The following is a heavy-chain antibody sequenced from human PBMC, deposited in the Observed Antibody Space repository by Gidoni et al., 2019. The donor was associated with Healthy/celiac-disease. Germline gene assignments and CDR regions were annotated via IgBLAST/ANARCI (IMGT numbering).Heavy chain of an antibody. D-gene: IGHD4-17*01. CDR1: GFTSSSYS. CDR3: AREGVDDYGDHPTGSHWYFDL. CDR2: ISSSSSYI. V-gene: IGHV3-21*01. J-gene: IGHJ2*01. Sequence: EVQLVESGGGLVKPGGSLRLSCAAPGFTSSSYSMNWLRQAPGKGLEWVSSISSSSSYIYYADSVKGRFTISRDNAKNSLYLQMNSLGAEDTAVYYCAREGVDDYGDHPTGSHWYFDLWGRGTLVTVSS.